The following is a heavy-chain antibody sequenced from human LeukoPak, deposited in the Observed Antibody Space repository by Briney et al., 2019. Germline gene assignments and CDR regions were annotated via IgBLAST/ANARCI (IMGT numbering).Heavy chain of an antibody. CDR1: GYTFTGYY. CDR2: INPNSGGT. J-gene: IGHJ3*02. D-gene: IGHD1-20*01. CDR3: ARGGNWKEKAFDI. V-gene: IGHV1-2*02. Sequence: SVKVSCKASGYTFTGYYMHWVRQAPGQGRQWMGWINPNSGGTNYAQKFQGRVTMTRDTSISTAYMELSRLRSDDTAVYYCARGGNWKEKAFDIWGQGTMLTVSS.